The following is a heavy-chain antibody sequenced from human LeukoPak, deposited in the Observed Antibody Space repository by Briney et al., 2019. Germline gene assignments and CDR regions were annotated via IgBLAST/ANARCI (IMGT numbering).Heavy chain of an antibody. CDR2: IVSDGGRA. V-gene: IGHV3-33*05. Sequence: PGGSLRLSCSASGFTFSTYGMQWVRQTPGKGLEWVAVIVSDGGRAHYGDSVRGRFTISRDNSKNTLYLQMNSLRAEDTAVYYCARDSITEDNSLDYWGRGILVTVSS. J-gene: IGHJ4*02. CDR1: GFTFSTYG. D-gene: IGHD7-27*01. CDR3: ARDSITEDNSLDY.